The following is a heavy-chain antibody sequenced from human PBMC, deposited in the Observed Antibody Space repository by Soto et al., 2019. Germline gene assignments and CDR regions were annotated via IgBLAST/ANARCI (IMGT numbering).Heavy chain of an antibody. V-gene: IGHV1-18*01. J-gene: IGHJ4*02. Sequence: ASVKVSCKTTGYTFSSFGVSWVRQAPGHGLEWVGWISSYNDDKKYAQKFQGRVTITKDTSTNTAYMELRSLTSDDTGVYYCARDLVRETCQTNYLDFWGQGMPVTVSS. CDR2: ISSYNDDK. D-gene: IGHD1-1*01. CDR3: ARDLVRETCQTNYLDF. CDR1: GYTFSSFG.